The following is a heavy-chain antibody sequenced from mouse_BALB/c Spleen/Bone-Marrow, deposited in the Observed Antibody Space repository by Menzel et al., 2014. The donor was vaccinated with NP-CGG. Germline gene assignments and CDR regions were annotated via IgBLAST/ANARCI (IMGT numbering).Heavy chain of an antibody. CDR1: GFTFTDYY. V-gene: IGHV7-3*02. Sequence: EVKLMESGGGLVQPGGSLRLSCATSGFTFTDYYMSWVRQPPGKALEWLGFIRNKANGYTTEYSASVKGRFTISRDNSQSTLYLQMNTLRAEDSATYYCARVTTAWFAYWGQGTLVTVSA. J-gene: IGHJ3*01. CDR2: IRNKANGYTT. D-gene: IGHD1-1*01. CDR3: ARVTTAWFAY.